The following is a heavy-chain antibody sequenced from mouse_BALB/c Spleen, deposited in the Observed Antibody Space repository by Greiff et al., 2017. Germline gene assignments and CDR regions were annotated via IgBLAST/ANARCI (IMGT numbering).Heavy chain of an antibody. Sequence: EVQVVESGGGLVQPGGSRKLSCAASGFTFSSFGMHWVRQAPEKGLEWVAYISSGSSTIYYADTVKGRFTISRDNPKNTLFLQMTSLRSEDTAMYYCASELGRYAMDYWGQGTSVTVSS. J-gene: IGHJ4*01. V-gene: IGHV5-17*02. CDR2: ISSGSSTI. CDR3: ASELGRYAMDY. CDR1: GFTFSSFG. D-gene: IGHD4-1*01.